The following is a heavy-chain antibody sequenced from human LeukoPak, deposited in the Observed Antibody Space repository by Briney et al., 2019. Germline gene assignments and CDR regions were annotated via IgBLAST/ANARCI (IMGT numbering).Heavy chain of an antibody. D-gene: IGHD3-22*01. CDR2: INHSGST. CDR3: AREVDYYDSSGHSYYFDY. CDR1: GGSFSGYY. Sequence: SETLSLTCAVYGGSFSGYYWSWIRQPPGKGLEWIGEINHSGSTNYNPSLKSRVTISVDTSKNQFSLKLSSVTAADTAVYYCAREVDYYDSSGHSYYFDYWGQGTLVTVSS. V-gene: IGHV4-34*01. J-gene: IGHJ4*02.